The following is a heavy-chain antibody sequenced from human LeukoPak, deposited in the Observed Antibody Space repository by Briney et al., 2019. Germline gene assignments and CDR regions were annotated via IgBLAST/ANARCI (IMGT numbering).Heavy chain of an antibody. V-gene: IGHV3-15*01. J-gene: IGHJ4*02. CDR1: GFTFSNAW. Sequence: PGGSLRLSCAASGFTFSNAWMSWVRQAPGKGLEWVGRIKSKTDGGTTDYAAPVKGRFTISRDDSKNTLYLQMNSLKPEDTAVYYCTSPYYYGSGSYLWGQGTLVTVSS. D-gene: IGHD3-10*01. CDR2: IKSKTDGGTT. CDR3: TSPYYYGSGSYL.